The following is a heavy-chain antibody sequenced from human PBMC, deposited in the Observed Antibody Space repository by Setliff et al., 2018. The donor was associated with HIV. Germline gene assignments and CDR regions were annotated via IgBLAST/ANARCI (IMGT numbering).Heavy chain of an antibody. CDR1: GFTFSSYW. CDR2: IKQDGSEK. J-gene: IGHJ4*02. Sequence: PGGSLRLSCAASGFTFSSYWMSWVRQAPGKGLEWVANIKQDGSEKYYVDSVKGRFTISRDNAKNSLYLQMNSLRAEDTAIYYCAKMGQTAPGTNFFDYWGQGTLVTVSS. CDR3: AKMGQTAPGTNFFDY. V-gene: IGHV3-7*03. D-gene: IGHD2-8*01.